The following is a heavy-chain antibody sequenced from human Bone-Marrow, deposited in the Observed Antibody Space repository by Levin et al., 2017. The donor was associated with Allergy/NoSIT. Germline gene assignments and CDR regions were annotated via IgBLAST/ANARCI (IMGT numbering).Heavy chain of an antibody. CDR2: IIPIFGTA. D-gene: IGHD3-10*01. CDR3: ARDRLNTVQLERRRPDVNGSGSYYSPE. J-gene: IGHJ4*02. CDR1: GGTFSSYA. Sequence: ASVKVSCKASGGTFSSYAISWVRQAPGQGLEWMGGIIPIFGTANYAQKFQGRVTITADESTSTAYMELSSLRSEDTAVYYCARDRLNTVQLERRRPDVNGSGSYYSPEWGQGTLVTVSS. V-gene: IGHV1-69*13.